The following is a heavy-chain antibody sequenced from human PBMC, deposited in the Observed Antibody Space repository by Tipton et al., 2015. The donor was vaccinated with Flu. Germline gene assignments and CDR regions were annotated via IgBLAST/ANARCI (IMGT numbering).Heavy chain of an antibody. V-gene: IGHV4-59*01. CDR3: AKGDSLFEY. CDR1: GFTFDDYT. CDR2: VFYIGNT. D-gene: IGHD2-21*02. J-gene: IGHJ4*02. Sequence: LRLSCAASGFTFDDYTMHWVRQAPGKGLEWIGYVFYIGNTNYNPSLEGRVSISVDTSKNQVSLKMRSVTAADTAVYYCAKGDSLFEYWGQGTLVTVSS.